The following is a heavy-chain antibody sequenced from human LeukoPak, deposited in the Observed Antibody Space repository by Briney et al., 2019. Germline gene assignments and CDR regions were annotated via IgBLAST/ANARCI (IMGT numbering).Heavy chain of an antibody. D-gene: IGHD6-13*01. CDR2: IYQSGST. CDR3: AGTGSIAEVRVDY. J-gene: IGHJ4*02. CDR1: GGSMSSGYYY. V-gene: IGHV4-38-2*02. Sequence: NASETLSLTCTVSGGSMSSGYYYWGWIRQPPGKGLQWIGSIYQSGSTYYNPSLKSRITISVDTSKNQFSLKLSSVTAADTAVYYCAGTGSIAEVRVDYWGQGTLVTVSS.